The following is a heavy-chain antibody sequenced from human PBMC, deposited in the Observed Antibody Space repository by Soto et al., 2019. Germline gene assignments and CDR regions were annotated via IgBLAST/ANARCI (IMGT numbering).Heavy chain of an antibody. Sequence: PSETLSLTCTVSGVSISSFYWSWIWQPAGKGLEWIGRIHSSGSTNQNPSLKSRVTMSVDTSNNQFSLKVSSVTAADTAVYYCALVAARRSYGMDVWGQGTTVTVYS. CDR2: IHSSGST. CDR3: ALVAARRSYGMDV. CDR1: GVSISSFY. J-gene: IGHJ6*02. V-gene: IGHV4-4*07. D-gene: IGHD6-6*01.